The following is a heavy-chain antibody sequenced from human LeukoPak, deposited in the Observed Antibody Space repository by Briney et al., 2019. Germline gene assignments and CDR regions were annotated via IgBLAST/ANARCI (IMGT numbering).Heavy chain of an antibody. J-gene: IGHJ1*01. CDR3: VKGGYYDSSGFPEYFQD. CDR2: ISSNGAST. V-gene: IGHV3-64D*09. CDR1: EFSFSRYA. Sequence: GGSLRLSCSASEFSFSRYAMHWVRQGPGKGLEHVSTISSNGASTYDADSAKGRFTISRDNSKNTLYLQLSSLSAEDTAVYYCVKGGYYDSSGFPEYFQDWGKGTLVSASS. D-gene: IGHD3-22*01.